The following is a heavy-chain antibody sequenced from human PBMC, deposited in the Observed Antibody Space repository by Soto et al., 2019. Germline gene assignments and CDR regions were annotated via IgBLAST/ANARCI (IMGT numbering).Heavy chain of an antibody. V-gene: IGHV4-39*01. D-gene: IGHD3-9*01. CDR1: GGSISSSSWY. Sequence: SETLSLTCSVSGGSISSSSWYWGWIRQPPGKGLEWIGSIYYSGSTYYNPSLKSRVTISVDTSKNQFSLKLSSVTAAHTAVYYCARHEADYDILTGYYDPWGQGTLVTVSS. CDR2: IYYSGST. J-gene: IGHJ5*02. CDR3: ARHEADYDILTGYYDP.